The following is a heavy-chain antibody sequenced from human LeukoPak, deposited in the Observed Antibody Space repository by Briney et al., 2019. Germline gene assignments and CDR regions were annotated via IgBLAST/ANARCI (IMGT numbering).Heavy chain of an antibody. J-gene: IGHJ3*02. CDR2: IIPILGTA. Sequence: SVKVSCKASGGTFSSYAISWVRQAPGQGLEWMGRIIPILGTANYAQKFQGRVTITTDESTSTAYMELSSLRSEDTAVYYCARDNEGDYGDYYAFDIWGQGTMVTVSS. CDR3: ARDNEGDYGDYYAFDI. D-gene: IGHD4-17*01. V-gene: IGHV1-69*11. CDR1: GGTFSSYA.